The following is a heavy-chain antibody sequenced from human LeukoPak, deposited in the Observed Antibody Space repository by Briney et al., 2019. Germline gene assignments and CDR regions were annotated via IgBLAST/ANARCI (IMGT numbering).Heavy chain of an antibody. CDR3: AKARYYYGSGRSYYFDY. D-gene: IGHD3-10*01. V-gene: IGHV3-30*18. J-gene: IGHJ4*02. CDR1: GSTFTSYG. CDR2: LSYDGSNK. Sequence: GRSLRLSSAASGSTFTSYGMHWVRQAPGKGLEWVAVLSYDGSNKYYADSVKGRFTISRDNSKNTLYLQMNSLRAEDTAVYYCAKARYYYGSGRSYYFDYWGQGTLVTVSS.